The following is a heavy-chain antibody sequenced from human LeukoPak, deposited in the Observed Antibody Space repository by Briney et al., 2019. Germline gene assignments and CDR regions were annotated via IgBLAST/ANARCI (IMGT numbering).Heavy chain of an antibody. CDR1: GFMFNSAW. J-gene: IGHJ5*02. D-gene: IGHD3-16*01. CDR3: ARLQDWFDP. Sequence: GGSLRLSCAASGFMFNSAWMSWVRQPPGKGPEWVGRIKSKTDDGTTDYAAPVKGRFTISRDDSRNILYLQMSGLKTEDTAIYYCARLQDWFDPWGQGTLVTVS. CDR2: IKSKTDDGTT. V-gene: IGHV3-15*01.